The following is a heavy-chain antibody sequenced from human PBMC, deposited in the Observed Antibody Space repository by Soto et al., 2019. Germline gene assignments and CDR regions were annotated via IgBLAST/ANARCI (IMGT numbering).Heavy chain of an antibody. V-gene: IGHV1-69*02. Sequence: QVQLVQSGAEVKRPGSSVKVSCKASGDTFNFYSINWVRQAPGLGLEWMGRVNPIVSMSNYAQKFQGRVTMTADTSTSTDYMELSSLRSEETAIYYCASSYGSGYRAFDYWGQGALVTVSS. CDR3: ASSYGSGYRAFDY. CDR1: GDTFNFYS. J-gene: IGHJ4*02. CDR2: VNPIVSMS. D-gene: IGHD3-10*01.